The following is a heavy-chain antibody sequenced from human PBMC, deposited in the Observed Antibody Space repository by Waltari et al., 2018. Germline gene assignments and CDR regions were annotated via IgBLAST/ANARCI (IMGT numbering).Heavy chain of an antibody. Sequence: QVQLVQSGAEVKKPGSSVKVSCKASGGTFSSYTISWVRQAPGQGLEWMGGIIPIFGTANYAQKFQGRVTITADESTSTAYMELSSLRSEDTAVYYCARDRDDYGDYPSAFDIWGQGTMVTVSS. V-gene: IGHV1-69*12. CDR3: ARDRDDYGDYPSAFDI. CDR2: IIPIFGTA. CDR1: GGTFSSYT. J-gene: IGHJ3*02. D-gene: IGHD4-17*01.